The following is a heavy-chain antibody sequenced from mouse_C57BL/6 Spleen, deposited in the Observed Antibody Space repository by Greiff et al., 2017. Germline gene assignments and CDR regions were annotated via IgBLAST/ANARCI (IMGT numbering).Heavy chain of an antibody. Sequence: QVQLKQPGAELVMPGASVKLSCKASGYTFTSYWMHWVKQRPGQGLEWIGEIDPSDSYTNYNQKFKGKSTLTVDKSSSTAYMQLSSLTSEDSAVYYCARGYYDYDGYAMDYWGQGTSVTVSS. V-gene: IGHV1-69*01. CDR1: GYTFTSYW. CDR3: ARGYYDYDGYAMDY. D-gene: IGHD2-4*01. J-gene: IGHJ4*01. CDR2: IDPSDSYT.